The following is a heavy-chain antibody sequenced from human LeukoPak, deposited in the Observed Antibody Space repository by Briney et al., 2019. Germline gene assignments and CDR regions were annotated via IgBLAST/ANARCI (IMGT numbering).Heavy chain of an antibody. Sequence: IPSETLSLTCAVYGGSFSGYYWSWIRQPPGKGLEWIGEINHSGSTNYNPTLKSRVTISVDTSKNQFSLKLSSVTAADTAVYYCARSPAIYGSGSYYPGGYFDYWGQGTLVTVSS. CDR2: INHSGST. D-gene: IGHD3-10*01. V-gene: IGHV4-34*01. CDR1: GGSFSGYY. CDR3: ARSPAIYGSGSYYPGGYFDY. J-gene: IGHJ4*02.